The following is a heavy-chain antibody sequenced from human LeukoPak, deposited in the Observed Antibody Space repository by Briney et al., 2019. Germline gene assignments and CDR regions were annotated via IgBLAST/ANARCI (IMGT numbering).Heavy chain of an antibody. J-gene: IGHJ5*02. CDR1: GGTFSSYA. CDR2: ISGYNGYT. V-gene: IGHV1-18*01. CDR3: ARDEARYSSGYYPNWFDP. D-gene: IGHD3-22*01. Sequence: ASVKVSCTASGGTFSSYAISWVRQAPGHGLEWMGWISGYNGYTHYAHNLQGRVTMTSDTSTSTAYMELRSLRSDDTAVYYCARDEARYSSGYYPNWFDPWGQGTLVTVSS.